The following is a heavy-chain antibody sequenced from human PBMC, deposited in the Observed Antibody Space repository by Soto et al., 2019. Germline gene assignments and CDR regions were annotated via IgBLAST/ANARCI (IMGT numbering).Heavy chain of an antibody. CDR2: INAGRGKT. CDR1: GFSFTSSS. V-gene: IGHV1-3*01. CDR3: ARWIDNGYFDY. J-gene: IGHJ4*02. Sequence: QGQLVQSGAEVKKPGASVKVSCGTSGFSFTSSSFHWVRQAPAQGLQWMGWINAGRGKTKYSQQFQGRVTFTWDTSANTVYMELSSLTSEDTSVFYCARWIDNGYFDYWGQGTLVTVSA. D-gene: IGHD4-17*01.